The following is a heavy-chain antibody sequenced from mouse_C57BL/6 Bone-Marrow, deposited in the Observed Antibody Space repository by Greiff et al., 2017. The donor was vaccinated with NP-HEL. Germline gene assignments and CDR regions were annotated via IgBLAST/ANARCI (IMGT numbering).Heavy chain of an antibody. CDR1: GFNIQNTY. CDR3: ARDYGSSHWYFDV. J-gene: IGHJ1*03. D-gene: IGHD1-1*01. V-gene: IGHV14-3*01. Sequence: EVQLQESVAELVRPGASVKLSCTASGFNIQNTYMHWVKQRPEQGLEWIGRIDPANGNTKYAPKFQCKATITADTSSNTSYLQLSRLTSEDTAIYYCARDYGSSHWYFDVWGTGTTVTVSS. CDR2: IDPANGNT.